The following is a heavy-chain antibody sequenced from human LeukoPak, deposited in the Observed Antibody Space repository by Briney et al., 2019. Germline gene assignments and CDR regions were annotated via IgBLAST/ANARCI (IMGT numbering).Heavy chain of an antibody. V-gene: IGHV4-34*01. J-gene: IGHJ5*02. CDR1: GGSISSYY. Sequence: SETLSLTCAVSGGSISSYYWSWIRQPPGKGLEWIGEINHSGSTNYNPSLKSRVTISVDTSKNQFSLKLSSVTAADTAVYYCAKCGEIASFGYCSGGSCRNPRKNWFDPWGQGTLVTVSS. CDR2: INHSGST. CDR3: AKCGEIASFGYCSGGSCRNPRKNWFDP. D-gene: IGHD2-15*01.